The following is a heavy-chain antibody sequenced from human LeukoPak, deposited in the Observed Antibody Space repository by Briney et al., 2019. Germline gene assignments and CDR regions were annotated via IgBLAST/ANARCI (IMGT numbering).Heavy chain of an antibody. Sequence: GGSLRLSCGASGFTFSNYWMSWVRQAPGKGLEWVSAISGSGGSTYYADSVKGRFTISRDNSKNTLYLQMNSLRAEDTAVYYCAKPSGGYDSSGYYFDYWGQGTLVTVSS. J-gene: IGHJ4*02. CDR2: ISGSGGST. CDR3: AKPSGGYDSSGYYFDY. V-gene: IGHV3-23*01. D-gene: IGHD3-22*01. CDR1: GFTFSNYW.